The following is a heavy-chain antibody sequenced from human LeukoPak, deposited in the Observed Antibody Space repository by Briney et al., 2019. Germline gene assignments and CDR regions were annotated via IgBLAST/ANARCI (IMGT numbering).Heavy chain of an antibody. D-gene: IGHD1-26*01. V-gene: IGHV4-61*01. CDR1: GGSISSSSYY. CDR2: IYYSGST. CDR3: ARDRGGADY. Sequence: SETLSLTCTVSGGSISSSSYYWSWIRQPPGKGLEWIGYIYYSGSTNYNPSLKSRVTISVDTSKNQFSLKLSSVTAADTAVYYCARDRGGADYWGQGTLVTVSS. J-gene: IGHJ4*02.